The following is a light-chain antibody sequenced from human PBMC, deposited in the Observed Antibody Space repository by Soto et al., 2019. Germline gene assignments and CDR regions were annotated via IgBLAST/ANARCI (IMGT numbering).Light chain of an antibody. CDR3: HQYNNWPPA. CDR1: QSVSTT. CDR2: GAS. J-gene: IGKJ4*01. Sequence: QSPATLSVSLGERFTLSCRASQSVSTTLAWYQQKPGQAPRLLIYGASTRATGIPARFSGSGSGTESALSIGSLQSEDFAVYYCHQYNNWPPAFGGGTKVDIK. V-gene: IGKV3-15*01.